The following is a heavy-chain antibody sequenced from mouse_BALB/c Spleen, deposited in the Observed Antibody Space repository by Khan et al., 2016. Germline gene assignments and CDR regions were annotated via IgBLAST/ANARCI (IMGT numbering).Heavy chain of an antibody. CDR3: AQIDFYGNYGFAY. CDR2: IWWNDNK. J-gene: IGHJ3*01. D-gene: IGHD2-1*01. V-gene: IGHV8-11*01. Sequence: QVTLKESGPGILQPSQTLSLTCSFSGFSLSTYGIGVGWIRQPSGKGLEWLAHIWWNDNKYYNTALKSRLTISKDTSQNQVFLNNASVDTADTATYYCAQIDFYGNYGFAYWGQGTLVTVSA. CDR1: GFSLSTYGIG.